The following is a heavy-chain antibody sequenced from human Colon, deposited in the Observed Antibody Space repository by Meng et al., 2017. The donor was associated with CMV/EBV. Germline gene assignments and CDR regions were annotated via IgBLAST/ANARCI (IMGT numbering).Heavy chain of an antibody. Sequence: SETLSHTCTVSGGSISSYYWSWIRQPPGKGLEWIGYIYYSGSTNYNPSLKSRVTISVDTSKNQFSLKLSSVTAADTAVYYCARLDIVVVPAANYWFDPWGQGTLVTVSS. CDR3: ARLDIVVVPAANYWFDP. CDR2: IYYSGST. V-gene: IGHV4-59*01. CDR1: GGSISSYY. J-gene: IGHJ5*02. D-gene: IGHD2-2*01.